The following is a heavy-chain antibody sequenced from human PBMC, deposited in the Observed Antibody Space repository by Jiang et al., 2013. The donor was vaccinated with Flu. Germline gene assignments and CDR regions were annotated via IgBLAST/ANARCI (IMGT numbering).Heavy chain of an antibody. V-gene: IGHV2-70*11. Sequence: KPTQTLTLTCTFSGFSLSTSGMCVSWIRQPPGKALEWLARIDWDDDKYYSTSLKTRLTISKDTSKNQVVLTMTNMDPVDTATYYCARSLSGYKGGTLGYWGQGTLVTVSS. J-gene: IGHJ4*02. CDR3: ARSLSGYKGGTLGY. D-gene: IGHD3-22*01. CDR2: IDWDDDK. CDR1: GFSLSTSGMC.